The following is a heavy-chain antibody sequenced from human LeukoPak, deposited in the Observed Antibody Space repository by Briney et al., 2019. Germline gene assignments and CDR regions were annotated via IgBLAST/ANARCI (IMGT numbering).Heavy chain of an antibody. CDR1: GFTFSSYS. CDR3: ARVGGSGSYTSHYFDY. Sequence: KPGGSLRLSCAASGFTFSSYSMNWVRQAPGKGLEWVSSISSSSSYIYYADSVKGRFTISRDNAKNSLYLQMNSLRAEDTAVYYCARVGGSGSYTSHYFDYWGQGTLVTVSS. V-gene: IGHV3-21*01. CDR2: ISSSSSYI. J-gene: IGHJ4*02. D-gene: IGHD3-10*01.